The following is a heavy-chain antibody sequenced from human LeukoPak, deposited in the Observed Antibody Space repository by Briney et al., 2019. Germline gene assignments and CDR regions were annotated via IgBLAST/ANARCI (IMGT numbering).Heavy chain of an antibody. CDR2: IYYSGST. CDR3: ARAVEMASFWSFDY. CDR1: GGSISSYY. J-gene: IGHJ4*02. V-gene: IGHV4-59*01. D-gene: IGHD5-24*01. Sequence: SETLSLTCTVSGGSISSYYWSWIRQPPGKGLELIGYIYYSGSTNYNPSLKSRVTISVDTSKNQFSLKLSSVTAADTAVYYCARAVEMASFWSFDYWGQGTLVTVSS.